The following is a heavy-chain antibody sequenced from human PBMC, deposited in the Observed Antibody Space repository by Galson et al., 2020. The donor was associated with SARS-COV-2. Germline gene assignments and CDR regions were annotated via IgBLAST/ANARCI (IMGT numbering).Heavy chain of an antibody. CDR3: ARDCKGTIFGVVSILDYFDY. D-gene: IGHD3-3*01. CDR1: GGSISSSSYY. J-gene: IGHJ4*02. V-gene: IGHV4-39*07. CDR2: IYYSGST. Sequence: SETLSLTCTVSGGSISSSSYYWGWIRQPPGKGLEWIGSIYYSGSTYYNPSLKSRVTISVDTSKNQFSLKLSSVTAADTAVYYCARDCKGTIFGVVSILDYFDYWGQGTLVTVSS.